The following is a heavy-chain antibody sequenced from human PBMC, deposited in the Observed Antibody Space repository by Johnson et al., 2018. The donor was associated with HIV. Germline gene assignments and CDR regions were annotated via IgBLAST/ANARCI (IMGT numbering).Heavy chain of an antibody. J-gene: IGHJ3*02. CDR1: GFTFSTYA. CDR2: ISYDGSNK. Sequence: QVQLVESGGGVVQPGRSLRLSCAASGFTFSTYAMHWVRQAPGKGLEWVAVISYDGSNKYHAASVKGRFSISRDNSKNTQYLQMNSLRDEDTAVYYCARDRGGRGSPAAFDIWGHGTVVTVSS. D-gene: IGHD3-16*01. CDR3: ARDRGGRGSPAAFDI. V-gene: IGHV3-30-3*01.